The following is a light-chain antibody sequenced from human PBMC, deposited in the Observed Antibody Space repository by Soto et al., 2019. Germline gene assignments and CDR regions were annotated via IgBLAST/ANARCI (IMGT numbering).Light chain of an antibody. J-gene: IGLJ3*02. Sequence: QSALTHPPSASGSPGQSVTISCTGNSSDVGGYNYVSWYQQYPGRAPKLMIYEVTKRPSGVPDRFSGSKSGNTASLTVSGLQAEDEADYYCSSYAASNNFYFVFGGGTKLTVL. CDR1: SSDVGGYNY. V-gene: IGLV2-8*01. CDR3: SSYAASNNFYFV. CDR2: EVT.